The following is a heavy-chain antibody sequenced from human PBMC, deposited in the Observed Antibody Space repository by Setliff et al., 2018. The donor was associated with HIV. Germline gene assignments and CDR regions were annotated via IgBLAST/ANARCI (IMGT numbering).Heavy chain of an antibody. D-gene: IGHD3-3*01. J-gene: IGHJ3*02. CDR1: GYTFTSYG. Sequence: GASVKVSCKASGYTFTSYGISWVRQAPGQGLEWMGWISAYNGNTNYAQKLQGRVTMTTDTSTSTAHMELRSLRSYDTAVYYCARGYYNFWSGYYDSRFPNPIDAFDIWGQGTMVTVSS. CDR2: ISAYNGNT. CDR3: ARGYYNFWSGYYDSRFPNPIDAFDI. V-gene: IGHV1-18*01.